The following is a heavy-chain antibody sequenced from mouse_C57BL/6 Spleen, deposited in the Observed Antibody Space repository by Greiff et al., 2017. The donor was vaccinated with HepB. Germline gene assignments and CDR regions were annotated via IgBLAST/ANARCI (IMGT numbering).Heavy chain of an antibody. CDR2: ISGGGGNT. CDR3: ARLLLPYYFDY. D-gene: IGHD1-1*01. Sequence: EVMLVESGGGLVKPGGSLKLSCAASGFTFSSYTMSWVRQTPEKRLEWVATISGGGGNTYYPDSVKGRFTISRDNAKNTLYLQMSSLRSEDTALYYCARLLLPYYFDYWGQGTTLTVSS. CDR1: GFTFSSYT. V-gene: IGHV5-9*01. J-gene: IGHJ2*01.